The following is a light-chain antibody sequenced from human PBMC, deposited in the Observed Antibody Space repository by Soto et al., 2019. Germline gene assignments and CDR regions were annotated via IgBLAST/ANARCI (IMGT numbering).Light chain of an antibody. Sequence: QSVLTQPPSVSGAPGQRVTISCTGSSSNIGADCDVHWYQQLPATAPKLLIYRNNNRPSGVPDRFSGSKSGTSASLAITGLQAEDEADYYCQSFDSSLSGYVVFGGGTKLTVL. CDR2: RNN. J-gene: IGLJ2*01. CDR3: QSFDSSLSGYVV. CDR1: SSNIGADCD. V-gene: IGLV1-40*01.